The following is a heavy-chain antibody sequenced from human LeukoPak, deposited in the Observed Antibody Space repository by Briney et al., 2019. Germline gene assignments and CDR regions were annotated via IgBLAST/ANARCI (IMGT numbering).Heavy chain of an antibody. D-gene: IGHD3-9*01. V-gene: IGHV4-61*05. J-gene: IGHJ4*02. Sequence: SETLSLTCTVSGGSISSSSYYWGWIRQPPGKGLEWIGCIYDSGSTNYSPSLKSRVTISVDTSKNQLSLKLSSVTAADTAVYYCSRHGRFFDVPNFWSQGTLVTVSS. CDR3: SRHGRFFDVPNF. CDR1: GGSISSSSYY. CDR2: IYDSGST.